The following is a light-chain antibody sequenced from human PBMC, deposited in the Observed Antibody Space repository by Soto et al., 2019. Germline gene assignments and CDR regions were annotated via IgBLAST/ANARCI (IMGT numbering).Light chain of an antibody. CDR2: AAS. CDR1: QGIGNY. V-gene: IGKV1-17*03. Sequence: DIQMTQSPSAMSGSVGDRVTMSFRASQGIGNYVAWFQQKPGKVPKRLIYAASNLQSGVPSRFSGSGSGTDFTLTITSLQPEDSATYYCLQHSSYPWTFGQGTKVDIK. CDR3: LQHSSYPWT. J-gene: IGKJ1*01.